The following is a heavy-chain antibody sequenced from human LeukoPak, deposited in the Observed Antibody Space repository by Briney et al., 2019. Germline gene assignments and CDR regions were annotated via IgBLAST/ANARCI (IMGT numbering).Heavy chain of an antibody. J-gene: IGHJ6*02. CDR2: ISSSSSYI. D-gene: IGHD3-10*01. V-gene: IGHV3-21*04. CDR3: AEDMGSGSPRDYGMDV. CDR1: GFTFSSYS. Sequence: GGSLRLSCAASGFTFSSYSMNWVRQAPGKGLEGVSSISSSSSYIYYADSVKGRFTISRDNAKNSLYLQMNSLRAEDTAVYYCAEDMGSGSPRDYGMDVWGQGTTVTVSS.